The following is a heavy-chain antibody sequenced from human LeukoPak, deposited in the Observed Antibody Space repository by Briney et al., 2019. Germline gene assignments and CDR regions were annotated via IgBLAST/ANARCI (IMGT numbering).Heavy chain of an antibody. Sequence: SETLSLTCTVSGDTISSYYWNWIRQPPGKGLEWIGYIYYGGSTNYNPSLKSRITISVDTSKNQFSLKLSSVTAADTAVYYCARGVIRGYTGYDLFDYWGQGTLVTVSS. D-gene: IGHD5-12*01. V-gene: IGHV4-59*08. CDR2: IYYGGST. CDR1: GDTISSYY. CDR3: ARGVIRGYTGYDLFDY. J-gene: IGHJ4*02.